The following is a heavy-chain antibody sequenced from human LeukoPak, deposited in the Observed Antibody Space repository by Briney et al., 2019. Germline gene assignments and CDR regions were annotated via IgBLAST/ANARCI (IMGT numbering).Heavy chain of an antibody. CDR2: IYYSGNT. V-gene: IGHV4-59*08. D-gene: IGHD5-18*01. CDR3: ARLHDGYRYGADY. CDR1: GGSISSYY. Sequence: SETLSLTCTVSGGSISSYYWSWIRQPPGKGLEWIGYIYYSGNTNYNPSLKSRVTISLDTSRNQFSLKLSSVTAADTAVYYCARLHDGYRYGADYWGQGTLVTAS. J-gene: IGHJ4*02.